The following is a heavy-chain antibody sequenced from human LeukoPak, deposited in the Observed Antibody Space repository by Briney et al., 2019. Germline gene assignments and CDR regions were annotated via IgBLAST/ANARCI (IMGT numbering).Heavy chain of an antibody. CDR2: INPSGGST. D-gene: IGHD4-17*01. CDR1: GYTFTSYY. J-gene: IGHJ6*03. CDR3: ARSSGDDYMDV. Sequence: GASVKVSCKASGYTFTSYYMHWVRQAPGQGLEWMGIINPSGGSTSYAQKFQGRVTMTRDMSTSTVYMELSSLRSEDTAVYYCARSSGDDYMDVWGKGTTVTISS. V-gene: IGHV1-46*01.